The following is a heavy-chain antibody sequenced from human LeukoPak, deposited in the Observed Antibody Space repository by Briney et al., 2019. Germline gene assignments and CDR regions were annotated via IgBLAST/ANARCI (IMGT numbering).Heavy chain of an antibody. CDR2: IYYSGST. Sequence: SETLSLTCTVSGGSLSYYYWSWIRQPPGKGLEWIGYIYYSGSTNYTPSLKSRVTISVDTSKNQFSLNLNSVTAADTAVYYCARGNYDFWSGYYTVSYFDYWGQGTLVTVSS. D-gene: IGHD3-3*01. CDR3: ARGNYDFWSGYYTVSYFDY. CDR1: GGSLSYYY. V-gene: IGHV4-59*08. J-gene: IGHJ4*02.